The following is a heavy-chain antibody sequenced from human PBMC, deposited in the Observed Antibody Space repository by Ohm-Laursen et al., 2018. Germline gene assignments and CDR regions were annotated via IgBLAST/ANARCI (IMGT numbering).Heavy chain of an antibody. CDR3: ARDFEWATDV. Sequence: AVKVSCKASGYSFNSNHMQWLRQAPGQGLEWMGIIKSTDDTRTYTQKFQGRVTMTKDRSTSTVYMELSSLRSDDTAVYHCARDFEWATDVWGQGTLVTVSS. V-gene: IGHV1-46*02. J-gene: IGHJ6*02. D-gene: IGHD3-3*01. CDR1: GYSFNSNH. CDR2: IKSTDDTR.